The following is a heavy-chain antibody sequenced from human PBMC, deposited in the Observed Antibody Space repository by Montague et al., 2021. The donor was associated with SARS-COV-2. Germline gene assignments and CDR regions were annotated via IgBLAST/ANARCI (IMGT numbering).Heavy chain of an antibody. V-gene: IGHV3-53*01. CDR3: ARDYCSSGICYEGYGMDV. D-gene: IGHD2-15*01. Sequence: SLRLSCAASGFTVTYNYMSWVRQAPGKGLEWVSVIYSGGETYYADSVKGRFTISRDDSKNTLFLQMNSLRAEDTAVYFCARDYCSSGICYEGYGMDVWGQGPTVTDS. CDR2: IYSGGET. CDR1: GFTVTYNY. J-gene: IGHJ6*02.